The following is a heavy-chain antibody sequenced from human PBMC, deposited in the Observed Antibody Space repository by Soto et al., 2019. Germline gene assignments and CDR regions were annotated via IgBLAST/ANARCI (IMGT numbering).Heavy chain of an antibody. CDR2: IYYSGST. Sequence: QVQLQESGPGLVKPSETLSLTCTVSGGSISSYYWSWIRQPPGKGLEWIGYIYYSGSTNYNPSLISRVTISGDTAKTQFSLTLNSMTAADTAVYYCARHNYGSGSTYFDYWGQGTLVTVSS. J-gene: IGHJ4*02. CDR1: GGSISSYY. D-gene: IGHD3-10*01. V-gene: IGHV4-59*08. CDR3: ARHNYGSGSTYFDY.